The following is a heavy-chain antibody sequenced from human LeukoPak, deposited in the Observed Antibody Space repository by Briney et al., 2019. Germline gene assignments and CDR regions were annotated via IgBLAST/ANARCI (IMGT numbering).Heavy chain of an antibody. CDR2: VYYSGST. CDR3: ARLLETSGYPLHAFDI. D-gene: IGHD3-22*01. J-gene: IGHJ3*02. CDR1: GASVRGSY. V-gene: IGHV4-59*08. Sequence: PSETLSLTCSVSGASVRGSYWSWIRQPPGKGLEWIGYVYYSGSTNYNPSLKSRVTISVDTSKIQFSLKLSSVTAADTAVYYCARLLETSGYPLHAFDIWGQGTMVTVSS.